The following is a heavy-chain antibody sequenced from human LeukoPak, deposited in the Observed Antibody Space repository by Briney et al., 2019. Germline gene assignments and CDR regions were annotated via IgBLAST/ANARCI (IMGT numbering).Heavy chain of an antibody. D-gene: IGHD6-13*01. J-gene: IGHJ6*03. Sequence: PGGSLRLSCAASGFTFSDYYMSWIRQAPGKGLEWVSYISSSGSTIYYADSVKGRFTISRDNAKDSLYLQMNSLRAEDTAVYYCARIVYSSSWSRYYYYYYMDVWGKGTTVTVSS. CDR3: ARIVYSSSWSRYYYYYYMDV. V-gene: IGHV3-11*01. CDR2: ISSSGSTI. CDR1: GFTFSDYY.